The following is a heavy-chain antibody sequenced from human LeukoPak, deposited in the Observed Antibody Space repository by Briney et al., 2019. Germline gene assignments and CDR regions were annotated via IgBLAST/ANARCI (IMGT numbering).Heavy chain of an antibody. CDR3: ARERYDLWSGYYMDV. CDR2: IYSGGST. J-gene: IGHJ6*03. Sequence: GGSLRLSCAASGFTVSSNYMSWVRQAPGKGLEWVSVIYSGGSTYYADSVKGRFTISRDNSKNTLYLQMNGLRAEDTAVYYCARERYDLWSGYYMDVWGKGTTVTVSS. CDR1: GFTVSSNY. V-gene: IGHV3-66*02. D-gene: IGHD3-3*01.